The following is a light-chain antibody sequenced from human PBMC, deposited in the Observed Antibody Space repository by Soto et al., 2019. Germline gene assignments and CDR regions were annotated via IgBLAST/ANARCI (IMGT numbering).Light chain of an antibody. CDR2: AGS. J-gene: IGLJ2*01. CDR1: GSYKF. V-gene: IGLV2-23*01. CDR3: CSFSNNHVV. Sequence: QSALTQPASVSGSPGQSITITCTGTGSYKFVSWYQQHPGKAPRLMIYAGSERPSGVSRRFSGSGSGNTASLTISELQAGDEAGYFCCSFSNNHVVFGGGTKLTVL.